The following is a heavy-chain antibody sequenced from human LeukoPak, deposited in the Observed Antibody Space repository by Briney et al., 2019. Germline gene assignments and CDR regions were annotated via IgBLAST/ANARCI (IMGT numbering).Heavy chain of an antibody. V-gene: IGHV3-21*01. D-gene: IGHD5-18*01. CDR1: GFTFSSYS. CDR3: ARDGYSYGYYGMDV. CDR2: ISSSSSYI. Sequence: PAESLTLSCAASGFTFSSYSMNWVRHAPGKGLEWVSSISSSSSYIYYADSVKGRFTISRDNANNSLYLQMNSLRAEDTAVYYCARDGYSYGYYGMDVWGQGTTVTVSS. J-gene: IGHJ6*02.